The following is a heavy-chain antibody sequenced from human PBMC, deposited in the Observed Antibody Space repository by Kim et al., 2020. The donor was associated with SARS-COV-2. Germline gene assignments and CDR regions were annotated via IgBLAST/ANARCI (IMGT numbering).Heavy chain of an antibody. V-gene: IGHV1-69*06. Sequence: SVKVSCKASGGTFSSYAISWVRQAPGQGLEWMGGIIPIFGTANYAQKFPGRVTITADKTTSTAYMELSSLRSEDTAVYYCARLRERYCSGGSCNYWGQGTLVTVSS. CDR3: ARLRERYCSGGSCNY. CDR1: GGTFSSYA. D-gene: IGHD2-15*01. CDR2: IIPIFGTA. J-gene: IGHJ4*02.